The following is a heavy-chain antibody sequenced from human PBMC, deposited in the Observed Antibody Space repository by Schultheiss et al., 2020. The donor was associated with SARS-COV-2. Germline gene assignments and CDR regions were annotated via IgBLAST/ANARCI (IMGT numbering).Heavy chain of an antibody. J-gene: IGHJ4*02. CDR2: IYYSGST. V-gene: IGHV4-59*04. D-gene: IGHD6-19*01. CDR1: GGSISSYY. CDR3: ARRYRGGRSDC. Sequence: SETLSLTCTVSGGSISSYYWSWIRQPPGKGLEWIGYIYYSGSTYYNPSVKSRVTISVDTSKNQFSLKLSSVTGTDTAVYYCARRYRGGRSDCWGQGTLVTVSS.